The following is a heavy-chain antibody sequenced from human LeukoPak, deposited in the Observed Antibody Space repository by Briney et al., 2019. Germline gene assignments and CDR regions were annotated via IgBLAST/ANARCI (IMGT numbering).Heavy chain of an antibody. CDR1: GFTFSSYG. Sequence: GGSLRLSCAASGFTFSSYGMHWVRQAPGKGLEWVAVISYDGSNKYYADSVKGRFTISRDNSKNTLYLQMNSLRAEDTAVYYRAKGVFAFDIWGQGTMVTVFS. V-gene: IGHV3-30*18. CDR3: AKGVFAFDI. CDR2: ISYDGSNK. D-gene: IGHD5/OR15-5a*01. J-gene: IGHJ3*02.